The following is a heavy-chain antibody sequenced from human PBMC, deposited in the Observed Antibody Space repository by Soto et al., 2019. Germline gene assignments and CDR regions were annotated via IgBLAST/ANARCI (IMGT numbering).Heavy chain of an antibody. CDR1: GVTFSSET. J-gene: IGHJ4*02. Sequence: QVQLVQSGADVKQPGSSVKVSCQASGVTFSSETLGWVRQAPGQGLEWVGGIIPLVGTASYAQKFQGRVTITADESKSTVYMELSSLRSDDTAVYFCATELGENPASPFDAWGQGTLVTVSS. CDR3: ATELGENPASPFDA. D-gene: IGHD3-10*01. CDR2: IIPLVGTA. V-gene: IGHV1-69*01.